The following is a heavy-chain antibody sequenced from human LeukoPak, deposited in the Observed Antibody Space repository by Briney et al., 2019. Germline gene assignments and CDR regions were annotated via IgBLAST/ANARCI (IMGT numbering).Heavy chain of an antibody. CDR2: VSGSGGST. V-gene: IGHV3-23*01. D-gene: IGHD5-12*01. CDR1: AFTFRSYA. J-gene: IGHJ4*02. CDR3: AKGAYDYIEMGYFDY. Sequence: SGGSLRLSCAASAFTFRSYAMIWVRQAPGKGLEWVSTVSGSGGSTYYADSVKGRFTISRDNSKNTLFLQMNSLRAEDTAVYYCAKGAYDYIEMGYFDYWGQGTLVTVSS.